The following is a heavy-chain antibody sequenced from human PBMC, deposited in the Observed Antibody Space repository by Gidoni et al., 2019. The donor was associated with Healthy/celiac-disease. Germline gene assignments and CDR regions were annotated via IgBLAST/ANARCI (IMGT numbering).Heavy chain of an antibody. CDR2: IYYSGST. CDR1: GGSIRSYY. Sequence: QVQLQESGPGLVKPSETLSLTCTVPGGSIRSYYGSWSRQPPGKGLEWVGYIYYSGSTNYNPSLKSRVTISVDTSKNQFSLKLSSVTAADTAVYYCARDQATYYDFWSGPDYYMDVWGKGTTVTVSS. D-gene: IGHD3-3*01. J-gene: IGHJ6*03. CDR3: ARDQATYYDFWSGPDYYMDV. V-gene: IGHV4-59*01.